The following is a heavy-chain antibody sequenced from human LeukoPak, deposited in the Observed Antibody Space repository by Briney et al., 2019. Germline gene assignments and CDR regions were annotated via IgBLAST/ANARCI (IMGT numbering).Heavy chain of an antibody. J-gene: IGHJ4*02. CDR2: ISGSGGST. D-gene: IGHD3-10*01. CDR1: GFTFSSYA. Sequence: GGSLRLSCAASGFTFSSYAMSWVRQAPGKGLKWVSAISGSGGSTYYADSVKGRFTISRDNSKNTLYLQMNSLRAEDTAVYYGAKSKKTGITMVRCKTTYYFDYWGQGTLVTVSS. CDR3: AKSKKTGITMVRCKTTYYFDY. V-gene: IGHV3-23*01.